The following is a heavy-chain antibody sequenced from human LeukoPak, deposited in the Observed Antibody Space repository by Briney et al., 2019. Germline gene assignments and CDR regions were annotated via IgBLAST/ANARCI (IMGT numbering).Heavy chain of an antibody. CDR1: GYTFTSYG. CDR2: ISAYNGNT. V-gene: IGHV1-18*01. Sequence: ATVKVSCKASGYTFTSYGISWVRQAPGQGLEWMGWISAYNGNTNYVQKLQGRVTTTTGTSTSTAYMELRSLRSDDTAVYYCARDRAADWFDPWGKGTLVTVSS. CDR3: ARDRAADWFDP. D-gene: IGHD6-13*01. J-gene: IGHJ5*02.